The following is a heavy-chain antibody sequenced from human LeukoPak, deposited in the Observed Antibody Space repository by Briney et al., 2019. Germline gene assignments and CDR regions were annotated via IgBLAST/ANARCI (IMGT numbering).Heavy chain of an antibody. CDR1: GFTFSSYW. J-gene: IGHJ6*02. CDR3: ARDKGTTPYYYYGMDV. Sequence: GGSLRLPCAASGFTFSSYWMSWVRQAPGKGLEWVANIKQDGSEKYYVDSVKGRFTISRDNAKNSLYLQMNSLRAEDTAVYYCARDKGTTPYYYYGMDVWGQGTTVTVSS. V-gene: IGHV3-7*01. CDR2: IKQDGSEK. D-gene: IGHD1-14*01.